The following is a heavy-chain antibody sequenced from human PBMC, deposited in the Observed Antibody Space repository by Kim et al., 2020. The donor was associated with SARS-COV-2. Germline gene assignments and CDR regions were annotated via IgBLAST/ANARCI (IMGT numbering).Heavy chain of an antibody. Sequence: ASVKVSCKASGYTFTSYAMHWVRQAPGQRLEWMGWINAGNGNTKYSQKFQGRVTITRDTSASTAYMELSSLRSEDTAVYYCARVGGSSGRGGMDVWGQGTTVTVSS. V-gene: IGHV1-3*01. D-gene: IGHD3-10*01. CDR1: GYTFTSYA. J-gene: IGHJ6*02. CDR3: ARVGGSSGRGGMDV. CDR2: INAGNGNT.